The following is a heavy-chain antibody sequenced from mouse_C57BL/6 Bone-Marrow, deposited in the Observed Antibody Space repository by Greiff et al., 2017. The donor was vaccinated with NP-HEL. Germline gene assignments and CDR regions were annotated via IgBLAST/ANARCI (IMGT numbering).Heavy chain of an antibody. CDR2: ISSGGSYT. D-gene: IGHD1-1*01. CDR3: ARRDYYGSSYNAY. V-gene: IGHV5-6*01. J-gene: IGHJ3*01. Sequence: EVMLVESGGDLVKPGGSLKLSCAASGFTFSSYGMSWVRQTPDKRLEWVATISSGGSYTYYPDSVKGRFTISRDNAKNTLYLQMSSLKSEDTAMYYCARRDYYGSSYNAYWGQGTLVTVSA. CDR1: GFTFSSYG.